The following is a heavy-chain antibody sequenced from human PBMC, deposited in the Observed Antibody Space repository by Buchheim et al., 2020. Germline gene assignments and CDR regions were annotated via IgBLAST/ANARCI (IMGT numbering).Heavy chain of an antibody. J-gene: IGHJ4*02. CDR2: ISSASKYI. D-gene: IGHD3-16*01. V-gene: IGHV3-21*06. CDR1: GFNFKNFN. CDR3: ARETWATSFDH. Sequence: EVQLVESGGGLVKPGGPLKISCTGSGFNFKNFNINWVRQAPGQGLEWVSAISSASKYIYYIDSVRGRFTISRDDAKNSVYLQMNSLRADDTAVYFCARETWATSFDHWGQGTL.